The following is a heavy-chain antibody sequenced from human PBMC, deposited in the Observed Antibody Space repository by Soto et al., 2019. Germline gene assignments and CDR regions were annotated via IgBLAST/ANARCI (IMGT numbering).Heavy chain of an antibody. Sequence: EVQLLESGGGLVQPGGSLRLSCAASGFTFSSYAMSWVRQAPGKGLEWVSAISGSGGSTYYADSVKGRFTISRDNSKNTLYLQMNSLRAEDTAVYYCATDAFWIHLWFPRSIFDYWGQGTLVTVSS. CDR1: GFTFSSYA. CDR3: ATDAFWIHLWFPRSIFDY. D-gene: IGHD5-18*01. V-gene: IGHV3-23*01. CDR2: ISGSGGST. J-gene: IGHJ4*02.